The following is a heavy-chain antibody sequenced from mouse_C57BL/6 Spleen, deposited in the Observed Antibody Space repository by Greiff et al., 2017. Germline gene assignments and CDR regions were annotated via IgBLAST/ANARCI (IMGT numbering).Heavy chain of an antibody. V-gene: IGHV6-3*01. CDR1: GFTFSNYW. CDR2: IRFKSDNYAT. CDR3: TELGPFDD. D-gene: IGHD4-1*01. Sequence: EVMLVESGGGLVQPGGSMKLSCVASGFTFSNYWMNWVRQSPEQGLEWVAQIRFKSDNYATHYAESVKGRFTISRYDSKSSVYLQINNLRAEDTGIYYCTELGPFDDWGQGTTLTVAS. J-gene: IGHJ2*01.